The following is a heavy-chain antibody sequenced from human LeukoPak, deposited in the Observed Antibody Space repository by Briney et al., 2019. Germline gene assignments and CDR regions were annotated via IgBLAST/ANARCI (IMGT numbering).Heavy chain of an antibody. Sequence: SETLSLTCAVYGGSFSGYYWSWIRQPPGKGLEWIGEINHSGSTNYNPSLKSRVTISVDTSKNQFSLKLRSVTAADTAVYYCARGAVVVPAARAAGFDPWGQGTLVTVSS. D-gene: IGHD2-2*01. V-gene: IGHV4-34*01. J-gene: IGHJ5*02. CDR3: ARGAVVVPAARAAGFDP. CDR2: INHSGST. CDR1: GGSFSGYY.